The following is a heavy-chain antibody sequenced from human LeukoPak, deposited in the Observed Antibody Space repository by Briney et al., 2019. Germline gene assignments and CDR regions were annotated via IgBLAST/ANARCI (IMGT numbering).Heavy chain of an antibody. CDR3: ATAQGVPAFDI. CDR1: GFTFSSYG. CDR2: ISYDGSNK. D-gene: IGHD2-2*01. V-gene: IGHV3-30*03. Sequence: GGSLRLSCAASGFTFSSYGMHWVRQAPGKGLEWVAVISYDGSNKYYADSVKGRFTISRDNSKNTLYLQMNSLRAEDTAVYYCATAQGVPAFDIWGQGTMVTVSS. J-gene: IGHJ3*02.